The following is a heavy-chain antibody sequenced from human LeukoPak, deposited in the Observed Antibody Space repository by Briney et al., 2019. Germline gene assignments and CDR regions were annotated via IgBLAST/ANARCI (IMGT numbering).Heavy chain of an antibody. J-gene: IGHJ3*02. CDR2: IYYSGST. Sequence: SETLCLTCTVSGGSISSYYWSWIRQPPGKGLEWIGYIYYSGSTNYNPSLKSRVTISVDTSKNQFSLKLSSVTAADTAVYYCARRLGRGYCSGGSCYDAFDIWGQGTMVTVSS. D-gene: IGHD2-15*01. CDR3: ARRLGRGYCSGGSCYDAFDI. CDR1: GGSISSYY. V-gene: IGHV4-59*08.